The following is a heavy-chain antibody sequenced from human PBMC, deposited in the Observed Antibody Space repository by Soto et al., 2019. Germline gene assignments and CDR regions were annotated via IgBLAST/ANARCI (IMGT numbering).Heavy chain of an antibody. Sequence: GASVKVSCKASGFTFTSSAMQWVRQARGQRLEWIGWIVVGSGNTNYAQKFQERVTITRDMSTSTAYMELSSLRSEDTAVYYCAATFYFFWSGYPDYYQYLMYVCAKRSPDIVSS. CDR2: IVVGSGNT. D-gene: IGHD3-3*01. J-gene: IGHJ6*03. V-gene: IGHV1-58*02. CDR3: AATFYFFWSGYPDYYQYLMYV. CDR1: GFTFTSSA.